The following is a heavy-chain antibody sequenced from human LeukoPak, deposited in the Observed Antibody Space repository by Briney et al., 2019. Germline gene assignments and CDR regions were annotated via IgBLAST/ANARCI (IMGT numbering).Heavy chain of an antibody. V-gene: IGHV3-23*01. Sequence: GGSLRLSCEASGITFGDFSLSWVSQAPGQGLEWDSTIIAGVTSPFYADSVKGRFTVSRDNSRSSLFMHMTNLRAEDTAIYYCATHPGTYGANPFNSWGQGALVTVAS. D-gene: IGHD4-23*01. CDR1: GITFGDFS. CDR3: ATHPGTYGANPFNS. CDR2: IIAGVTSP. J-gene: IGHJ4*02.